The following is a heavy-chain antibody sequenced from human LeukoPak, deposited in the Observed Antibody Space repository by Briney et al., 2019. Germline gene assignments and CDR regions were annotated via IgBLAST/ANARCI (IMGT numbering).Heavy chain of an antibody. D-gene: IGHD5-18*01. CDR1: GDSVSTASNA. V-gene: IGHV6-1*01. J-gene: IGHJ5*02. CDR2: TYYNSKWYT. Sequence: SQTLSLTCALSGDSVSTASNAWYWIRQSPSRGLEWLGRTYYNSKWYTDYAVSVSGRTTINPDTSRNQLSLQLSFVTPEDTAVYYCAGYSYGVRPSWGQGTLVTVSS. CDR3: AGYSYGVRPS.